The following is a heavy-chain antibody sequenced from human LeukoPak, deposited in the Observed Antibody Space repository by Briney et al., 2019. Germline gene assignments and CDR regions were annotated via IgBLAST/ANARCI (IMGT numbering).Heavy chain of an antibody. D-gene: IGHD1/OR15-1a*01. CDR3: ARFEQMDY. J-gene: IGHJ4*02. CDR2: ISYDGSNK. CDR1: GFTFSSYA. V-gene: IGHV3-30-3*01. Sequence: GGSLRLSCAASGFTFSSYAMHWVRQAPGKGLEWVAVISYDGSNKYYADSVKGRFTISRDNSKNTLYLQMNSLRAEDTAGYYCARFEQMDYWGQGTLVTVSS.